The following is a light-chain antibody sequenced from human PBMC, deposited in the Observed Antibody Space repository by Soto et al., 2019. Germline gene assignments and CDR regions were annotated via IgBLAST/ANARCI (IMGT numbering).Light chain of an antibody. CDR3: SSYTRSSTVL. J-gene: IGLJ2*01. Sequence: QSALTQPASVPGSPGQSITISCIGTSNDVGSYNFVSWYQKHPNTAPRLIIYDVSNRPSGVSNRFSGSKSDNTASLTISGLQAEDEADYYCSSYTRSSTVLFGGGTKLTV. V-gene: IGLV2-14*03. CDR2: DVS. CDR1: SNDVGSYNF.